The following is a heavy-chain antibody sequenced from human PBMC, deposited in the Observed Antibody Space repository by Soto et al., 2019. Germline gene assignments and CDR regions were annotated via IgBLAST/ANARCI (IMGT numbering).Heavy chain of an antibody. D-gene: IGHD2-15*01. CDR3: AREGWPLLQSGMDV. J-gene: IGHJ6*02. Sequence: EVQLVESGGGLIQRGGSLRLSCAASGFTFGHYSMNWVRQAPGQGPEWVSYISSDNRTINYADSVKGRFIITRDNAKKSLYLQMHSLRDEDADVYYCAREGWPLLQSGMDVWGQGTTVTVSS. CDR2: ISSDNRTI. V-gene: IGHV3-48*02. CDR1: GFTFGHYS.